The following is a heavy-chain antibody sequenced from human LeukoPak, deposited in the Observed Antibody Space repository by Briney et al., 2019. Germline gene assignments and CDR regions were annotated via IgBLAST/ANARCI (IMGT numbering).Heavy chain of an antibody. D-gene: IGHD5-12*01. V-gene: IGHV1-69*04. J-gene: IGHJ4*02. CDR2: IIPILGIA. CDR1: GYTFTADY. CDR3: ARDPLDIVATIGDY. Sequence: ASLRVSCKASGYTFTADYIHWVRQAPGQGLEWMGRIIPILGIANYAQKFQGRVTITADKSTSTAYMELSSLRSEDTAVYYCARDPLDIVATIGDYWGQGTLVTVSS.